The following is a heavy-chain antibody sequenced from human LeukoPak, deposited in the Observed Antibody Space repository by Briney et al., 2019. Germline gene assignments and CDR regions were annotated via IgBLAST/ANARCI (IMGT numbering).Heavy chain of an antibody. Sequence: GESLKISCKGSGYSFTSYWIGWVRPMPGKGLEWMGIIYPGDSDTRYSPSFQGQVTISADKSISTAYLQWSSLKASDTAMYYCARHPIAAAGTNWFDPWGQGTLVTVSS. V-gene: IGHV5-51*01. J-gene: IGHJ5*02. CDR2: IYPGDSDT. D-gene: IGHD6-13*01. CDR1: GYSFTSYW. CDR3: ARHPIAAAGTNWFDP.